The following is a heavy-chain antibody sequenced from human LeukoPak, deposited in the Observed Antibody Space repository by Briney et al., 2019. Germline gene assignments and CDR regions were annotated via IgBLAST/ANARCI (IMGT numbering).Heavy chain of an antibody. V-gene: IGHV3-23*01. J-gene: IGHJ6*02. CDR2: ISGSGGST. Sequence: GGSLRLSCAASGFTFSSYAMSWVRQAPGKGLKWVSAISGSGGSTYYADSVKGRFTISRDNSKNTLYLQMNSLRAEDTAVYYCAKSQGSSGWYNYYYGMDVWGQGTTVTVSS. D-gene: IGHD6-19*01. CDR3: AKSQGSSGWYNYYYGMDV. CDR1: GFTFSSYA.